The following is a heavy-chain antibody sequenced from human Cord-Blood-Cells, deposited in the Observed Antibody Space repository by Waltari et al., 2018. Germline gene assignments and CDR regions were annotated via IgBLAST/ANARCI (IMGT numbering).Heavy chain of an antibody. CDR3: ARDHSPYNSGNFDY. CDR2: ISSSGSTI. Sequence: EVQLVESGGGLVQPGGSLRLSCAASGSTFSSYEMNWVRQAPGKGLEWFSYISSSGSTIYYADSVKGRFTISRDNAKNSLYLQMNSLRAEDTAVYYCARDHSPYNSGNFDYWGQGTLVTVSS. V-gene: IGHV3-48*03. CDR1: GSTFSSYE. J-gene: IGHJ4*02. D-gene: IGHD1-1*01.